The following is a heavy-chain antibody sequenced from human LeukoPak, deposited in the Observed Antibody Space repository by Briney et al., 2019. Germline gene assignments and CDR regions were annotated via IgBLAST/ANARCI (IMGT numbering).Heavy chain of an antibody. CDR3: ARDQAVSPHMDV. V-gene: IGHV3-66*02. J-gene: IGHJ6*03. CDR1: GFTLSSNY. Sequence: GGSLRLSCAASGFTLSSNYMSWVRQAPGKGLEWVSVIYSGGSTYYADSVKGRFTISRDNSKNTLYLQMNNMYAEATDVYYFARDQAVSPHMDVWGRGTTVTVSS. CDR2: IYSGGST. D-gene: IGHD5/OR15-5a*01.